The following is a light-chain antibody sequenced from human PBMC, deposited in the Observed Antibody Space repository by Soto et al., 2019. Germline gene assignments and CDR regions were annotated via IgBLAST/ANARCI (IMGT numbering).Light chain of an antibody. CDR3: QQSKIWPGT. V-gene: IGKV3-15*01. CDR1: KSLKRD. CDR2: GDS. Sequence: RKSPATXSIIKKERAPLAWRASKSLKRDLAWYQQKPRKSXRXXXFGDSIRATGIPARLSGSGSGTEFNLTIVRLQSEDCALYYCQQSKIWPGTFCQGTHVDI. J-gene: IGKJ1*01.